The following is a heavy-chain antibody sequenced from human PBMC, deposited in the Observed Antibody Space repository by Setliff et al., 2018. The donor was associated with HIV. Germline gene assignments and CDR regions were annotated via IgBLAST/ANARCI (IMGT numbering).Heavy chain of an antibody. CDR3: ARRILRSAFDF. J-gene: IGHJ4*01. V-gene: IGHV4-34*01. CDR1: GGSFSTYY. CDR2: VNHSGGT. D-gene: IGHD2-15*01. Sequence: PSETLSLTCAVYGGSFSTYYWSWIRQSPGKRLEWPGEVNHSGGTNYNPSLKRRLIISSDASKNQFSLRLKSVTAADTAVYFCARRILRSAFDFWGHGTLVTVSS.